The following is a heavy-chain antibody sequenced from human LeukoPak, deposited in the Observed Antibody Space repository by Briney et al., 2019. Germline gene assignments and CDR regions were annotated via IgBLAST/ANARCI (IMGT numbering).Heavy chain of an antibody. CDR1: GDSVSSNSAA. J-gene: IGHJ6*02. V-gene: IGHV6-1*01. CDR2: TYYRSKWYN. Sequence: SQTLSLTCAISGDSVSSNSAAWNWIRQSPPRGLEWLGRTYYRSKWYNDYAVSVKSRITINPDTSKNQFSLQLNSVTPEDTAVYYCARVNDSSGYYLNYYYGMDVWGQGTTVTVSS. CDR3: ARVNDSSGYYLNYYYGMDV. D-gene: IGHD3-22*01.